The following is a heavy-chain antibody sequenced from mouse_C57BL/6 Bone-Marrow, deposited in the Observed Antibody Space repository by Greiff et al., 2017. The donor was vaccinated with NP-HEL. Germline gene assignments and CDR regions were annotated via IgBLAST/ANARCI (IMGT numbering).Heavy chain of an antibody. CDR3: ASDRSYYDYDGDFDG. V-gene: IGHV1-55*01. D-gene: IGHD2-4*01. CDR1: GYTFTSYW. CDR2: IYPGSGST. J-gene: IGHJ1*03. Sequence: QVQLQQPGAELVKPGASVKMSCKASGYTFTSYWITWVKQRPGQGLEWIGDIYPGSGSTNYNEKFKSKATLTVDTSSSTAYMQLSSLTSEDSAVDYCASDRSYYDYDGDFDGWGTGTTVTVSS.